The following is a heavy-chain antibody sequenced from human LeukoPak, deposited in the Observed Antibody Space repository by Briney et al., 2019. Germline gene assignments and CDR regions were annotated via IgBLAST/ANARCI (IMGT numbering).Heavy chain of an antibody. V-gene: IGHV3-23*01. J-gene: IGHJ4*02. D-gene: IGHD6-13*01. CDR1: GFTFSTYA. CDR3: AKSSGYSSSWPTDY. Sequence: GGFLRLSCTTSGFTFSTYAMSWVRQAPGKGLEWVSAISGSGGSTYCADSVKGRFTISRDNSKNTLYLQMNSLRAEDTAVYYCAKSSGYSSSWPTDYWGQGTLVTVSS. CDR2: ISGSGGST.